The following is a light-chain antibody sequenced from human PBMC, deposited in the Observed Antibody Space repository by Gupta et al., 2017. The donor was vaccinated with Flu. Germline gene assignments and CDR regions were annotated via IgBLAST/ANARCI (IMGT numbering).Light chain of an antibody. CDR3: QVWDSTSDHVV. Sequence: GQTARITCGGNNIGTKSVHWYQQWPGQAPVLVVYEDSDRPSGIPERFSGSNSGNTATLTISRVEAGDEADYYCQVWDSTSDHVVFGGGTKLTV. CDR2: EDS. J-gene: IGLJ3*02. V-gene: IGLV3-21*02. CDR1: NIGTKS.